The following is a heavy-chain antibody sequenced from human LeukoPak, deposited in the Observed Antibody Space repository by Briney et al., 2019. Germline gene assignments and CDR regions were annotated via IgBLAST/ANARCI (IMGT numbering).Heavy chain of an antibody. CDR1: GYSISSGYY. Sequence: SETLSLTCTVSGYSISSGYYWGWIRQPPGKGLEWIGSIYYSGSTYYNPSLKSRVTISVDTSKNQFSLKLSSVTAADTAVYYCALVAATSDYYYYYYMDVWGKGTTVTISS. CDR2: IYYSGST. V-gene: IGHV4-38-2*02. J-gene: IGHJ6*03. CDR3: ALVAATSDYYYYYYMDV. D-gene: IGHD2-15*01.